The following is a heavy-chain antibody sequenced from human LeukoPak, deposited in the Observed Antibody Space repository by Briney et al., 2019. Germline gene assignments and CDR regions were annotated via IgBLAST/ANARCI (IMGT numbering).Heavy chain of an antibody. V-gene: IGHV3-23*01. D-gene: IGHD3-10*01. Sequence: GGSLRLSCTASGYTFTTYAMSWVRQAPGKGLEWVSGISGSGGSTYYADSVKGRFTISRDNSKNTLYLQMNSLRAEDTAVYYCVKLRSTMVRGVIEYWGQGTLVTVSS. CDR2: ISGSGGST. CDR1: GYTFTTYA. J-gene: IGHJ4*02. CDR3: VKLRSTMVRGVIEY.